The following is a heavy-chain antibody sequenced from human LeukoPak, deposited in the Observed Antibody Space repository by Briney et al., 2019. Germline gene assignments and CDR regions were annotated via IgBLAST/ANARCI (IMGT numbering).Heavy chain of an antibody. Sequence: PGGSLRLSCAASGFTFSSYNMNWVRQAPGKGLEWVSGINWNGGSTGYADSVKGRFTISRDNAKNSLYLQMNSLRAEDTALYYCARAGSGYSSSWYGGWYFDLWGRGTLVTVSS. V-gene: IGHV3-20*04. CDR1: GFTFSSYN. CDR2: INWNGGST. CDR3: ARAGSGYSSSWYGGWYFDL. J-gene: IGHJ2*01. D-gene: IGHD6-13*01.